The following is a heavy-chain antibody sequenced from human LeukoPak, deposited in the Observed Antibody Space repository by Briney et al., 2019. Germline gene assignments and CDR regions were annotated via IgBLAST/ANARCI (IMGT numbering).Heavy chain of an antibody. D-gene: IGHD3-10*01. CDR1: GYTFTNFG. J-gene: IGHJ4*02. CDR3: ARDFLYYYGSGSYYNGDY. Sequence: ASVKVSCKASGYTFTNFGISWVRQAPGQGLEWLGWISAGNDITNYAQKFQGRVTMTTDTSTSTAYMELRSLTSDDTAVYYCARDFLYYYGSGSYYNGDYWGQGTLVTVSS. V-gene: IGHV1-18*01. CDR2: ISAGNDIT.